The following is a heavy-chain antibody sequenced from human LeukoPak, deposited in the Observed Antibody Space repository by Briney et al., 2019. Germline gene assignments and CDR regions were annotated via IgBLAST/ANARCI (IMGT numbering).Heavy chain of an antibody. CDR1: GFTFSDYY. Sequence: GGSLRLSCAASGFTFSDYYMSWIRQAPGKGLKWVSYISSSSSYTNYADSVKGRFTISRDNAKNSLYLQMNSLRAEDTAVYYCARPGSGSYSDYWGQGTLVTVSS. CDR3: ARPGSGSYSDY. D-gene: IGHD3-10*01. CDR2: ISSSSSYT. J-gene: IGHJ4*02. V-gene: IGHV3-11*06.